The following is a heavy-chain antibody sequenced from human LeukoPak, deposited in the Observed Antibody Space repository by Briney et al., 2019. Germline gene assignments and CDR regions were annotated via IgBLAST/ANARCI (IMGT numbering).Heavy chain of an antibody. J-gene: IGHJ4*02. D-gene: IGHD1-14*01. CDR2: ISGSGGST. CDR3: VAPVWFTGPPEGDY. V-gene: IGHV3-23*01. CDR1: AFTFSSYA. Sequence: GGSLRLSCAASAFTFSSYAMSWVRQAPGKGLEWVLSISGSGGSTYYADSVKGRFTISRDNSVTTVYLQVNSLRSEDTGVYYCVAPVWFTGPPEGDYWGQGTLVTVSS.